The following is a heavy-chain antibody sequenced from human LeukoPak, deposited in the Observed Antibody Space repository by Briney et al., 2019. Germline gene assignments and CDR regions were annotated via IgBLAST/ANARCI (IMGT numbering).Heavy chain of an antibody. V-gene: IGHV4-39*07. CDR1: GGSISSSSYY. CDR3: ARLTGYVIEDYFHY. J-gene: IGHJ4*02. D-gene: IGHD3-22*01. CDR2: SYYSGST. Sequence: PSGTLSLTCTVSGGSISSSSYYWGWIRQPPGKGLEGIGSSYYSGSTYYNPSLKSRVTIEGDTPKNKFSLKLRSVTAADTGVYYCARLTGYVIEDYFHYWGQGTVVSVSS.